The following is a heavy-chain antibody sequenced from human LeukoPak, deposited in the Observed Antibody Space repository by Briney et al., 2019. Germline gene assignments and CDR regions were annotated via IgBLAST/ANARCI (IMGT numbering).Heavy chain of an antibody. CDR3: ARGYDY. CDR2: INSDGSSI. J-gene: IGHJ4*02. Sequence: GGSLRLSCAASGFTFSTYWTHWVRQAPGKGLVWVSRINSDGSSISYADSVKGRFTISRDNAKNTVYLQMNSLRVEDTAVYYCARGYDYWGQGTLVTVSS. V-gene: IGHV3-74*01. D-gene: IGHD5-18*01. CDR1: GFTFSTYW.